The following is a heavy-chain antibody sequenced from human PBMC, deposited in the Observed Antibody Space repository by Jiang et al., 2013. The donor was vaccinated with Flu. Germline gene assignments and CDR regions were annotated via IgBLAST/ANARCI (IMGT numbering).Heavy chain of an antibody. CDR3: ARTRRSMSLFDP. CDR2: LILVTLNT. D-gene: IGHD2-2*01. CDR1: GYSFTPTG. J-gene: IGHJ5*02. Sequence: ISCKGSGYSFTPTGSAGCADARERPGSGWGGLILVTLNTNYSPSFQGHVTISVDKSISTAYLQWNSLKASDTAMYYCARTRRSMSLFDPWGHGNPGHRLL. V-gene: IGHV5-10-1*01.